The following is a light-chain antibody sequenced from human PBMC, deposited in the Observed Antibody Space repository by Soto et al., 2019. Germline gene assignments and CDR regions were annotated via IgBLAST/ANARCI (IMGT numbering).Light chain of an antibody. Sequence: QSALTQPASVSGSPGQTITISCTGTSSDVGGYYYVSWYQHHPGRVPKLIIYEVTNRPSGVSNRFSGSRSGNTASLTISGHQAEDEAHYYCSSYTTSTTLVFGGGTKLTVL. J-gene: IGLJ3*02. CDR1: SSDVGGYYY. CDR2: EVT. V-gene: IGLV2-14*01. CDR3: SSYTTSTTLV.